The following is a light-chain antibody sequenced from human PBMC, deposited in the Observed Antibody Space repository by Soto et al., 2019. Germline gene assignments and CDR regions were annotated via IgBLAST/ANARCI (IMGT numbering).Light chain of an antibody. CDR2: DAS. V-gene: IGKV1-5*01. Sequence: DIQMTQSPSTLSASVGDRVTITCRASQSISSWLAWYQQKQGKXXKXXIYDASSLESGVPSRFSGSGSGTELTLTISSLRPDDGETYDGQQYNTYLWTFGQGTKVDI. CDR3: QQYNTYLWT. J-gene: IGKJ1*01. CDR1: QSISSW.